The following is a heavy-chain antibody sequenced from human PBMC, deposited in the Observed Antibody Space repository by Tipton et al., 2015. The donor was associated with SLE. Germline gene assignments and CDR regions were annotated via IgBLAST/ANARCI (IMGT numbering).Heavy chain of an antibody. Sequence: SLRLSCAASGFTVSSTYMSWVRQAPGKGLEWVSVIYSGDSAYYADSVKGRFTISRQNSQNILEFQMNSLRAEDTAVYYCARLSRTGEDETPIYYAYYMDVWGTGTTVTVSS. J-gene: IGHJ6*03. V-gene: IGHV3-53*04. CDR2: IYSGDSA. CDR1: GFTVSSTY. CDR3: ARLSRTGEDETPIYYAYYMDV. D-gene: IGHD7-27*01.